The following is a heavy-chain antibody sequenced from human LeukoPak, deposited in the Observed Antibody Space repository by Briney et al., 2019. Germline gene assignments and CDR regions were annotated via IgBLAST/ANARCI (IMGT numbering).Heavy chain of an antibody. CDR3: ARERHATPGGWFDP. V-gene: IGHV4-30-2*01. Sequence: PSETLSLTCAVSGGSISSGGYSWSWIRQPPGKGLEWIGYIYHSGSTYYNPSLKSRVTISVGRSKNQFSLKLSSVTAADTAVYYCARERHATPGGWFDPWGQGTLVTVSS. J-gene: IGHJ5*02. D-gene: IGHD2-15*01. CDR1: GGSISSGGYS. CDR2: IYHSGST.